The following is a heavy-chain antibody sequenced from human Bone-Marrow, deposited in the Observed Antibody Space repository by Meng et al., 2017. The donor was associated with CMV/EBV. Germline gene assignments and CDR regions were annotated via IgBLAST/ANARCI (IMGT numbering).Heavy chain of an antibody. CDR1: GGTFSSYA. CDR3: ARDGDYYYGMDV. J-gene: IGHJ6*04. V-gene: IGHV1-69*05. D-gene: IGHD3-16*01. Sequence: SVKVSCKASGGTFSSYAISWVRQAPGQGLEWMGGIIPIFGTANYAQKFQGRVTITTDESTSTAYMELSSLRSEDTAVYYCARDGDYYYGMDVWGERTTVTVSS. CDR2: IIPIFGTA.